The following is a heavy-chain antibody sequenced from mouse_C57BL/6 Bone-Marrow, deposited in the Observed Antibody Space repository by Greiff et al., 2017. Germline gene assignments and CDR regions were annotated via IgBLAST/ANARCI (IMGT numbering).Heavy chain of an antibody. J-gene: IGHJ1*03. D-gene: IGHD2-1*01. V-gene: IGHV5-6*02. CDR1: GFTFSSYG. CDR3: ARRGFYNGNFLWYFDV. Sequence: EVKLMESGGDLVKPGGSLKLSCAASGFTFSSYGMSWVRQTPDKRLEWVATISSGGSYTYYPDSVKGRLTISRDNATNTLYLQMGSLKSEDTAMYYCARRGFYNGNFLWYFDVWGTGTTVTVSS. CDR2: ISSGGSYT.